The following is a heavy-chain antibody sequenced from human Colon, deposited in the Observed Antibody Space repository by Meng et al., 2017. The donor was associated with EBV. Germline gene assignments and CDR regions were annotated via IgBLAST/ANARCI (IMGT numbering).Heavy chain of an antibody. J-gene: IGHJ4*02. V-gene: IGHV4-31*03. CDR3: ARVSSGWDYFDY. D-gene: IGHD6-19*01. Sequence: HAPLPDPGPGLVKPPQTLSLTCTVSGGSVSSGGYDLTWIRQHPGKGLEWFGHIYYSGSTFYNPSLKRRVIISIDTSKNQFSLNLRSVTAADTAVYYCARVSSGWDYFDYWGQGTLVTVSS. CDR2: IYYSGST. CDR1: GGSVSSGGYD.